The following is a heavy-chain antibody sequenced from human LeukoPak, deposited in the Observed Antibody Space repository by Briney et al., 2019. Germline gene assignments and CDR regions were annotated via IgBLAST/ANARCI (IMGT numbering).Heavy chain of an antibody. J-gene: IGHJ5*02. Sequence: SQTLSLTCTVSGDSISSCGYFWSWIRQHPGKGLEWIGSIYYSGSTYYNPSLKSRVTISVDTSKKQFSLRLSSVTAADTAVYYCARDIGIHWFDPWGQGALVTVSS. V-gene: IGHV4-31*03. CDR1: GDSISSCGYF. D-gene: IGHD1-26*01. CDR2: IYYSGST. CDR3: ARDIGIHWFDP.